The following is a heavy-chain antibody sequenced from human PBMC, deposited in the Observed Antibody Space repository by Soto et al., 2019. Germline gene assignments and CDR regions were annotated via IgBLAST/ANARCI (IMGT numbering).Heavy chain of an antibody. CDR3: AGDQDDDSSNWGRFEF. CDR1: GDSFRNYA. D-gene: IGHD6-13*01. Sequence: QVQLVQSGAAVRKPGASVKISCKASGDSFRNYAIPWVRQAPGQGREWMGWINIGRGNLQYSETFQGSFIMTKDTSATTAVRELRNRKCEDTAGDGWAGDQDDDSSNWGRFEFWGQGTLVRVSS. J-gene: IGHJ4*02. CDR2: INIGRGNL. V-gene: IGHV1-3*04.